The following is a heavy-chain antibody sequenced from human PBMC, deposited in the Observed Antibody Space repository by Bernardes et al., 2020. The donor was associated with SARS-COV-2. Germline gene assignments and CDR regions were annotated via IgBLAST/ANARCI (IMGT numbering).Heavy chain of an antibody. Sequence: SLSLSCAASGFTFSGYWMSWVRQTPGKGLEWVANINQDGGETYYVDSVKGRFTISRDNAKSSLYLQMNRLSAEDTAVYYCARNQGEAGITVADFFDHWGQGTLVTVAS. CDR2: INQDGGET. CDR1: GFTFSGYW. V-gene: IGHV3-7*01. D-gene: IGHD6-19*01. J-gene: IGHJ4*02. CDR3: ARNQGEAGITVADFFDH.